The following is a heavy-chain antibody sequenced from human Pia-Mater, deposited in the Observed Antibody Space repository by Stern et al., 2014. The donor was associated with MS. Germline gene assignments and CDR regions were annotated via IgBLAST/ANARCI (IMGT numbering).Heavy chain of an antibody. D-gene: IGHD2-15*01. CDR1: GFTFSPFS. CDR2: ISGNGTTT. J-gene: IGHJ4*02. Sequence: VQLVQSGGGLVQPGGSLRLSCTASGFTFSPFSMNWVRQAPGKGLEWVAYISGNGTTTYYSDSVKGRFTISRENANNSLYLQMNGLRDEDTAVYYCATPTPAHYWGQGTLVTVSS. CDR3: ATPTPAHY. V-gene: IGHV3-48*02.